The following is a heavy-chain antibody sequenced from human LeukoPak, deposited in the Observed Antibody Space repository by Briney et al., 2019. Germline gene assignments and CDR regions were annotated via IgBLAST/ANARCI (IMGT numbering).Heavy chain of an antibody. D-gene: IGHD2-21*02. J-gene: IGHJ4*02. CDR1: GGSISSYY. V-gene: IGHV4-59*08. CDR3: ARLLAYCGGDCYYFDY. CDR2: IYYSGST. Sequence: SETLSLTCTVSGGSISSYYWSWIRQPPGKGLEWIGYIYYSGSTNYNPSLKSRVTISVDTSKNQFSLKLSSVTAADTAVYYCARLLAYCGGDCYYFDYWGQGTLVTVSS.